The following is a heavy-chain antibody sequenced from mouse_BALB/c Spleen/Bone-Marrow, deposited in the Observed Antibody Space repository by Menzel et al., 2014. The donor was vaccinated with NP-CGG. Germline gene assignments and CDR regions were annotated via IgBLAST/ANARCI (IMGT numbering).Heavy chain of an antibody. CDR2: IYPGSGST. CDR3: ARGYYGSSYYFDY. V-gene: IGHV1-77*01. Sequence: ESGPELVKPGASVKMSCKASGYTFTDYVISWVKQRTGQGLEWIGEIYPGSGSTYYNEKFKGKATLTADKSSNTAYMQLSSLTSEDSAVYFCARGYYGSSYYFDYWGQGTTLTVSS. CDR1: GYTFTDYV. D-gene: IGHD1-1*01. J-gene: IGHJ2*01.